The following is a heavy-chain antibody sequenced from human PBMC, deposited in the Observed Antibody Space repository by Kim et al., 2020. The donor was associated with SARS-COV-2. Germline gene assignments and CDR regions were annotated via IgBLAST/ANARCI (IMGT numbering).Heavy chain of an antibody. J-gene: IGHJ5*02. D-gene: IGHD3-10*01. V-gene: IGHV5-51*01. CDR2: VYPGDSDN. CDR3: ARLSYYNNSRNWFDA. CDR1: GYRFSNYW. Sequence: GESLKISCKGSGYRFSNYWIGWVRQMPGKGLEWMGIVYPGDSDNRHSPSFQGQVTFSADKSIATAYLQWSSLKASDTARYYCARLSYYNNSRNWFDAWGQGTLVTVSS.